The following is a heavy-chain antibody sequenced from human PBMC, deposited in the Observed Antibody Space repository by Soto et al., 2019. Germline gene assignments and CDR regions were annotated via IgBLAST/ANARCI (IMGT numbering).Heavy chain of an antibody. V-gene: IGHV3-13*01. CDR3: ARAGGTTVTGLWHFDS. J-gene: IGHJ4*02. D-gene: IGHD4-17*01. CDR1: GCTSRNNDLTSRKYD. Sequence: GGSLRLSCGAAGCTSRNNDLTSRKYDLELVRQVVGKGLEWVSRLALEADTYNLGSVKGRLTIARDNSKKTLYLEMNSLRAEDTAVYYCARAGGTTVTGLWHFDSWGQGTLVTVSS. CDR2: LALEADT.